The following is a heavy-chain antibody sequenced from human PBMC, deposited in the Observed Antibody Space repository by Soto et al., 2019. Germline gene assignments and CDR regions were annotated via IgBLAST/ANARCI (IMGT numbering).Heavy chain of an antibody. V-gene: IGHV4-61*01. J-gene: IGHJ5*02. Sequence: KTSETLSLTCTVSGGSVSSGSYYWSWIRQPPGKGLEWIGYIYYSGSTNYNPSLKSRVTISVDTSKNQFSLKLSSVTAADTAVYYCARESAYYDFWSGYSVDWFDPWGQGTLVTVS. D-gene: IGHD3-3*01. CDR3: ARESAYYDFWSGYSVDWFDP. CDR1: GGSVSSGSYY. CDR2: IYYSGST.